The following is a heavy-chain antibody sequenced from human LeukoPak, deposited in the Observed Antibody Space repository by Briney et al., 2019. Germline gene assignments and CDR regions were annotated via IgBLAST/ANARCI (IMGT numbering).Heavy chain of an antibody. J-gene: IGHJ4*02. V-gene: IGHV1-2*02. CDR2: INPNSGGT. D-gene: IGHD3-10*01. CDR1: GYTFTGYY. CDR3: ARDLFYSVSGTYYNVGRVFNY. Sequence: ASVKVSCKTSGYTFTGYYMHWVRQAPGQGLEWMGWINPNSGGTNYAQKFQGRVTMTRDTSITTAYMELTSLRSDDTAVYYCARDLFYSVSGTYYNVGRVFNYWGQGTLVTVSS.